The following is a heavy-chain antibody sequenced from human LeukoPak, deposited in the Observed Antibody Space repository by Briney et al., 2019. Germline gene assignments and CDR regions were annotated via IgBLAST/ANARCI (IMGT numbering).Heavy chain of an antibody. CDR1: GGSISSSSYC. V-gene: IGHV4-39*01. J-gene: IGHJ4*02. Sequence: SETLSLTCTVSGGSISSSSYCWGWIRQPPGKGLEWIGTIYYSGSTYYNPSLKSRVTISVDTSKNQFSLKLSSVTAADTAVYYCARVVVYYDFWSGYSSRRYYFDYWGQGTPVTVSS. CDR3: ARVVVYYDFWSGYSSRRYYFDY. CDR2: IYYSGST. D-gene: IGHD3-3*01.